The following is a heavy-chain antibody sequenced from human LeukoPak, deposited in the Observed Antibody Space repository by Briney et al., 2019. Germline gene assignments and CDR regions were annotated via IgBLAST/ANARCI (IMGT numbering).Heavy chain of an antibody. CDR1: GFTLSSYN. CDR3: VRGPFGQGVDY. CDR2: MLSDGSTK. J-gene: IGHJ4*02. D-gene: IGHD3-10*01. V-gene: IGHV3-30*03. Sequence: GGSLRLSCAASGFTLSSYNIHWVRQAPGKGLEWVALMLSDGSTKHYADSVKGRFTISRDNSKNALFLQMGGLRAEDTAVYYCVRGPFGQGVDYWGQGTLVTVSS.